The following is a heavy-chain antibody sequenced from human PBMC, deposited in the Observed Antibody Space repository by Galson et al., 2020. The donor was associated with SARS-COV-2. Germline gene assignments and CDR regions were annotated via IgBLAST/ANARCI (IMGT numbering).Heavy chain of an antibody. V-gene: IGHV3-21*01. CDR1: GFTFSSYS. CDR3: ASGGEQQPSGY. D-gene: IGHD6-13*01. J-gene: IGHJ4*02. Sequence: GGSLRLSCAASGFTFSSYSMNWVRQAPGKGLEWVSSISSSSSYIYYADSVKGRFTISRDNAKNSLYLQMNSLRAEDTAVYYCASGGEQQPSGYWGQGTLVTVSS. CDR2: ISSSSSYI.